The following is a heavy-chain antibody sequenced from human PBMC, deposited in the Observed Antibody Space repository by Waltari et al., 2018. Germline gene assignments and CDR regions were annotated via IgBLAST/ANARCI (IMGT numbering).Heavy chain of an antibody. CDR2: LNRDDTT. CDR3: AREWSPAASTFTGLAV. V-gene: IGHV3-66*02. Sequence: EMQLAESGGDLVQPGGSLRLSCDGYRLIFVDVSHGWVRQAPGEGLEWVAVLNRDDTTKYAENVRGRFTVFRGNGEDTVFLQMNGLRPDDTGVYYCAREWSPAASTFTGLAVWGQGTTVTVSS. CDR1: RLIFVDVS. D-gene: IGHD6-25*01. J-gene: IGHJ3*01.